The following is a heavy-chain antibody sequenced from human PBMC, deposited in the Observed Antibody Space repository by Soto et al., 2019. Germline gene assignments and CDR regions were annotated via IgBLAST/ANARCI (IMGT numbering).Heavy chain of an antibody. CDR3: ARGVSNSGAYYTGPSAYDL. CDR1: GGTFNGYG. CDR2: TVPVFDTS. Sequence: QVPLVQSGAVVKKPGSSVEVSCKASGGTFNGYGISWVRQAPGQGLEWMGGTVPVFDTSKYAPRFQGRVTITADNSTSTAYMELSSVRSEDTAIYFWARGVSNSGAYYTGPSAYDLWGQGTLVIVSS. D-gene: IGHD3-10*01. J-gene: IGHJ3*01. V-gene: IGHV1-69*06.